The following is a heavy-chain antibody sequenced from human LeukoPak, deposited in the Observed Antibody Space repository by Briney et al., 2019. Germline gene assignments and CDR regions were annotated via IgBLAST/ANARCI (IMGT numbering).Heavy chain of an antibody. V-gene: IGHV3-23*01. J-gene: IGHJ4*02. CDR2: ISGSGGST. D-gene: IGHD3-22*01. CDR1: GFTFSSYA. CDR3: AEGYDSSGYSFGLTADY. Sequence: GGSLRLSCAASGFTFSSYAMSWVRQAPGKGLEWVSAISGSGGSTYYADSVKGRFTISRDNSKNTLYLQMNSLRAEDTAVYYCAEGYDSSGYSFGLTADYWGQGTLVTVSS.